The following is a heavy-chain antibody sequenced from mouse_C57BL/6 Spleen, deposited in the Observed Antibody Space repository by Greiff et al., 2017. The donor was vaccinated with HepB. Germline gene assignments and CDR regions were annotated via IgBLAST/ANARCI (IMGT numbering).Heavy chain of an antibody. CDR1: GFSLTSYG. CDR3: ARTYGYDGLYAMDY. D-gene: IGHD2-2*01. V-gene: IGHV2-6*01. J-gene: IGHJ4*01. Sequence: VKLVESGPGLVAPSQSLSITCTVSGFSLTSYGVDWVRQSPGKGLEWLGVIWGVGSTNYNSALKSRLSISKDNSKSQVFLKMNSLQTDDTAMYYCARTYGYDGLYAMDYWGQGTSVTVSS. CDR2: IWGVGST.